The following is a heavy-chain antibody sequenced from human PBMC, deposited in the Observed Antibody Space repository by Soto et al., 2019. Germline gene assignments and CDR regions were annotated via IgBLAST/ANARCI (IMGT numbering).Heavy chain of an antibody. Sequence: ASVKVSCKASGYTFTSYDINWVRQATGQGLEWMGWMNPNSGNTGYAQKFQGRVTMTRNTSISTAYMELSSLRSEDTAVYYCARAGSATRRYYYYYGLDVWGQGTTVTVSS. V-gene: IGHV1-8*01. J-gene: IGHJ6*02. CDR2: MNPNSGNT. CDR3: ARAGSATRRYYYYYGLDV. D-gene: IGHD2-15*01. CDR1: GYTFTSYD.